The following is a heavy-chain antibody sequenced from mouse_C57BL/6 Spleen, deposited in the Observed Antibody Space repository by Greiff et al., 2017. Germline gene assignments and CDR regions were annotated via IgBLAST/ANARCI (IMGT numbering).Heavy chain of an antibody. CDR1: GFTFSDYG. D-gene: IGHD2-5*01. Sequence: EVKLVESGGGLVKPGGSLKLSCAASGFTFSDYGMHWVRQAPEKGLEWVAYISSGSSTIYYADTVKGRFTISRDNAKNTLFLQMTSLRSEDTAMYYCARGSNYGWYFDYWGQGTTLTVSS. J-gene: IGHJ2*01. CDR2: ISSGSSTI. V-gene: IGHV5-17*01. CDR3: ARGSNYGWYFDY.